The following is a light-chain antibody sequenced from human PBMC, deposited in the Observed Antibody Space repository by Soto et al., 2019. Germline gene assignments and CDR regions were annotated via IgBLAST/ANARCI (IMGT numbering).Light chain of an antibody. Sequence: QSVLTQPPSVSAAPGQKVTISCSGSSSNIGNNYVSWYQQLPGTAPRLLIYDDTTRPSGIPDRFSGSKSGTSATLGITGLQTGDEADYYCGTWDNSLSAGVFGGGTKVTVL. J-gene: IGLJ2*01. V-gene: IGLV1-51*01. CDR1: SSNIGNNY. CDR2: DDT. CDR3: GTWDNSLSAGV.